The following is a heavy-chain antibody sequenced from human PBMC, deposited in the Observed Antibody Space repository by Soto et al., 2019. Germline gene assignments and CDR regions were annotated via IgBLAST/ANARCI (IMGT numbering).Heavy chain of an antibody. CDR3: ARYDYDNNIYSIDY. D-gene: IGHD3-22*01. J-gene: IGHJ4*02. Sequence: SETLSLTCAVYGGSFSGYYWTWIRQPPGTGLEWIGTIYYTGTTYNNPSLESRVTISIDKSKNQFSLKLSSVTAADTAVYYCARYDYDNNIYSIDYWGQGALVTVSS. CDR2: IYYTGTT. CDR1: GGSFSGYY. V-gene: IGHV4-34*11.